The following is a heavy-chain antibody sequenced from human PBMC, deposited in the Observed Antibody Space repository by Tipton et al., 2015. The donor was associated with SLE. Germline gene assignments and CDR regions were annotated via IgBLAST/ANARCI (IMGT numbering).Heavy chain of an antibody. CDR3: ARHWGLSEPVDH. J-gene: IGHJ4*02. CDR1: GDSISSSSYY. D-gene: IGHD3-16*01. V-gene: IGHV4-39*07. Sequence: TLSLTCTVSGDSISSSSYYWGWIRQPPGKGLEWIGTFYYSGNTYFNPSLKSRVTISVDTSKNQFSLRLSSVTAADTAVYYCARHWGLSEPVDHWGQGTLVTVSS. CDR2: FYYSGNT.